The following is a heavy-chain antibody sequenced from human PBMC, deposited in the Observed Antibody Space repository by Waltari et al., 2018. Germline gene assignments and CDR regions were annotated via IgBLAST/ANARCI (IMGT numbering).Heavy chain of an antibody. J-gene: IGHJ4*02. CDR1: GGSISSYY. Sequence: QVQLQESGPGLVKPSETLSLTCTVSGGSISSYYWSWIRQPPGKGLEWIGYIYYRGSTNYNPALKCRVTISVDTSKNQFSLKRSTVTAADTAGYYCARVNDYGDYFDYWGQGTLVTVSS. D-gene: IGHD4-17*01. CDR2: IYYRGST. V-gene: IGHV4-59*01. CDR3: ARVNDYGDYFDY.